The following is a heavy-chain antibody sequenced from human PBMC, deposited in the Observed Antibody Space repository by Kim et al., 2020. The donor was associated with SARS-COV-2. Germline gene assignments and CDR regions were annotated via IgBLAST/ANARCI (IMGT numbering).Heavy chain of an antibody. V-gene: IGHV3-74*01. J-gene: IGHJ4*01. Sequence: GGSLRLSCAASGFTFSSYWMHWVRQGPGKGLVWVSRLNTDGTKTTYADSVKGRFTTSRDNAKNTLYLQMNSLRAEDTAVYYCVRDSAVATVKFGYW. D-gene: IGHD6-19*01. CDR2: LNTDGTKT. CDR3: VRDSAVATVKFGY. CDR1: GFTFSSYW.